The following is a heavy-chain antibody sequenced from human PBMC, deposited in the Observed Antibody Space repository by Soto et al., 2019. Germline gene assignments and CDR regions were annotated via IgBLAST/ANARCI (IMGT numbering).Heavy chain of an antibody. Sequence: PSETLSLTCTVSGGSIGIGSYHWSCIRQHPGKGLEWIGNIYYSGSSYYNPSLKSRATISIDTSKDQFSLRLGSVTAADTAVYYCARVEGSSYYFRHDCWGRGTLVTVSS. V-gene: IGHV4-31*03. CDR3: ARVEGSSYYFRHDC. J-gene: IGHJ4*02. D-gene: IGHD1-26*01. CDR2: IYYSGSS. CDR1: GGSIGIGSYH.